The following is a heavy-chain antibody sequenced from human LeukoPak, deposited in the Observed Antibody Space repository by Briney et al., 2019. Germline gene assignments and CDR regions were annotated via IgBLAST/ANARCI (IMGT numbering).Heavy chain of an antibody. Sequence: PGGSLRLSCAASGFTFSSHGMHWVRQAPGKGLEWVAVIWYDGSNQYYADSVKGRFTISRDNSKHMVYLQMNSLRAEDTAVYYCARAGQWLGGFDPWGQGTLVTVSS. D-gene: IGHD6-19*01. CDR1: GFTFSSHG. J-gene: IGHJ5*02. V-gene: IGHV3-33*01. CDR2: IWYDGSNQ. CDR3: ARAGQWLGGFDP.